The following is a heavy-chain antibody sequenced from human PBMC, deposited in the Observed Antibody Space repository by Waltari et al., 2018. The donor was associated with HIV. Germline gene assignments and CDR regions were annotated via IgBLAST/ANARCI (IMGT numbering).Heavy chain of an antibody. Sequence: QVQLQQWGAGLLKPSETLSLTCAVYGGSFSGYYWSWIRQPPGKGLEWIGEINHSGSTNYNPSLKSRVTISVDTSKNQFSLKLSSVTAADTAVYYCSSRTVAGQVGGMDVWGQGTTVTVSS. CDR2: INHSGST. CDR3: SSRTVAGQVGGMDV. CDR1: GGSFSGYY. J-gene: IGHJ6*02. V-gene: IGHV4-34*01. D-gene: IGHD6-19*01.